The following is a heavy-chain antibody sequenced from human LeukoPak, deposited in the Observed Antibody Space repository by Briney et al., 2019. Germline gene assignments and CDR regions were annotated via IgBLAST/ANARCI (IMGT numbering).Heavy chain of an antibody. Sequence: PGGSLRLSCAASGFTFSSYAMSWVRQAPGKGLEWVSAISGSGGSTYYADSVKGRFTISRDNSKNTLYLQMNSLRAEDTAVYYFAKISQQWLVARYYFDYWGQGTLVTVSS. CDR3: AKISQQWLVARYYFDY. CDR2: ISGSGGST. D-gene: IGHD6-19*01. CDR1: GFTFSSYA. V-gene: IGHV3-23*01. J-gene: IGHJ4*02.